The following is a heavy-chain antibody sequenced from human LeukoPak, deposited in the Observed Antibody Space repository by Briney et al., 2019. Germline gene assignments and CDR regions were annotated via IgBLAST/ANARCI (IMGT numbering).Heavy chain of an antibody. V-gene: IGHV3-33*01. CDR1: GFTFSSYG. CDR2: IWYDGSNK. J-gene: IGHJ5*02. Sequence: GGSLRLSCAASGFTFSSYGMHWVRQAPGKGLEWVAVIWYDGSNKYYADSVKGRFTISRDNSKNTLYLQMNSLRAEDTAVYYCARARMRYSSGWAHNWFDPWGQGTLVTVSS. D-gene: IGHD6-19*01. CDR3: ARARMRYSSGWAHNWFDP.